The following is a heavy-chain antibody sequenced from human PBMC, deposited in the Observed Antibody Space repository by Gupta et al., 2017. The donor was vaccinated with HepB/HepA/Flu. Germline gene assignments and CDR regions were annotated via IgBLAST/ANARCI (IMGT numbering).Heavy chain of an antibody. Sequence: QVQLVQSGPEVMKPGASVKVSCKASGYTFSTYFMNWVRQPPGRGLEWVAMINPSGGSTRYAQKFKGRVTVTRDTSTDTVYMELSSLTSDDTAVYYCARTTLRGYSYGSFGYWGQGTLVTVSS. CDR1: GYTFSTYF. V-gene: IGHV1-46*01. D-gene: IGHD5-12*01. CDR2: INPSGGST. J-gene: IGHJ4*02. CDR3: ARTTLRGYSYGSFGY.